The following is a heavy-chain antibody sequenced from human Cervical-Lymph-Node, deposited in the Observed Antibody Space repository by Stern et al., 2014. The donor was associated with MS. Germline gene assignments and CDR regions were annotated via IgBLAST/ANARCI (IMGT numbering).Heavy chain of an antibody. CDR2: ISVNGDRR. V-gene: IGHV3-23*04. Sequence: EVQLVESGGGLVQPGGSLRLSCAASGFILNSCDMNWVRQAPGKGPEWVTTISVNGDRRYHADSEGGRFTISRDISQNTLHLQMNSLRAEDTAVYYCAKARYSGGGMDVWGQGTTVTVSS. CDR3: AKARYSGGGMDV. CDR1: GFILNSCD. J-gene: IGHJ6*02. D-gene: IGHD2-15*01.